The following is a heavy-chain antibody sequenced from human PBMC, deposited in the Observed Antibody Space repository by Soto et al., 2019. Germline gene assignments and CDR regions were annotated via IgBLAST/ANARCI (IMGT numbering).Heavy chain of an antibody. CDR3: VRVFDTYYFDF. J-gene: IGHJ4*03. D-gene: IGHD3-9*01. CDR1: GFTFSSYA. CDR2: ISSNGGST. Sequence: GGSLRLSCAASGFTFSSYAMHWVRQAPGKGLEYVSAISSNGGSTYYANSVKGRFTISRDNSKNTLYLQMGSLRAEDMAVYYCVRVFDTYYFDFWGQGTTVTVSS. V-gene: IGHV3-64*01.